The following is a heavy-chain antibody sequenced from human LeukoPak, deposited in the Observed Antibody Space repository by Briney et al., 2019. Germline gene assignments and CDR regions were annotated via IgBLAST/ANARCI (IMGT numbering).Heavy chain of an antibody. Sequence: GGSLRLFCAASGFTFSSSGMHWVRQAPGKGLEWVTFIGYDGSNNYDGSSKYYADSVKGRFTISRDNSKNTLYLQMNSLRPEDTALYYCAKDYPSAVGASPFEYWGQGTLVTVS. V-gene: IGHV3-30*02. CDR2: IGYDGSNNYDGSSK. J-gene: IGHJ4*02. CDR1: GFTFSSSG. CDR3: AKDYPSAVGASPFEY. D-gene: IGHD1-26*01.